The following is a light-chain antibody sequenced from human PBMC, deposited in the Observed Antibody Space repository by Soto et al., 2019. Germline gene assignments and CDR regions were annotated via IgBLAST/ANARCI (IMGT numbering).Light chain of an antibody. Sequence: QSVLTQPPSASGSPGQRVTISCSGSSSNIGSNYVYWYQQLPGTAPKLLIYRNNQRPSGVPDRFSGSKSGTSASLAISGLRSDDEADYYCAAWDDSLSVVFGGGTTLTV. V-gene: IGLV1-47*01. CDR1: SSNIGSNY. CDR3: AAWDDSLSVV. J-gene: IGLJ2*01. CDR2: RNN.